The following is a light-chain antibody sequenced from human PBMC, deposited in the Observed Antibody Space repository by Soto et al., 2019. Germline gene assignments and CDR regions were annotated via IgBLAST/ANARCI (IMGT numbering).Light chain of an antibody. Sequence: LTQPASVSGSPGQSITISCGGTSSDVGAYIYVSWYQQFPGKAPKLILYEVNNRPSGVSNRFSGSKSDTTASLTISGLQPEDEADYYCSAYSDIDTKVFGTGTKVTGL. CDR1: SSDVGAYIY. CDR2: EVN. J-gene: IGLJ1*01. CDR3: SAYSDIDTKV. V-gene: IGLV2-14*03.